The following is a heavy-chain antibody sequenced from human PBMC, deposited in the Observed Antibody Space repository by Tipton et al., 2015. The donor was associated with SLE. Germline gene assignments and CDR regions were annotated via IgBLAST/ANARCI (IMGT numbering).Heavy chain of an antibody. CDR1: GASISSHY. D-gene: IGHD2-2*01. CDR2: IYNNGNT. CDR3: ARAKRSSTTWGYWFEP. Sequence: TLSLTCTVSGASISSHYWNWIRRPPGKGLEWIGNIYNNGNTNYNPSLKSRVTISVDTSRNQFFLKLSSATAADTALYYCARAKRSSTTWGYWFEPWGQGTLATVSS. J-gene: IGHJ5*02. V-gene: IGHV4-59*11.